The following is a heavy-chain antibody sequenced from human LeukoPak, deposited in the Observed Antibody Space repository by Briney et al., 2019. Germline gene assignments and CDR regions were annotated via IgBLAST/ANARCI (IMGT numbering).Heavy chain of an antibody. J-gene: IGHJ3*02. CDR2: IRYDGSNK. CDR3: AKDGGDSDAFDI. D-gene: IGHD2-21*02. V-gene: IGHV3-30*02. Sequence: PGGSLRLSCAASGFTFSSYGMHWVRQAPGKGLEGVAFIRYDGSNKYYADSVKGRFTISRDNSKNTLYLQMNSLRAEDTAVYYCAKDGGDSDAFDIWGQGTMVTVSS. CDR1: GFTFSSYG.